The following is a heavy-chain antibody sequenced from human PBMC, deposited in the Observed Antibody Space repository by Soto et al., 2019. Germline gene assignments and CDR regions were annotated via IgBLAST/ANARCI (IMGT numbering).Heavy chain of an antibody. V-gene: IGHV1-69*01. J-gene: IGHJ5*02. CDR1: GGTFSSYV. CDR2: IIPVSGTA. D-gene: IGHD2-8*02. CDR3: ATVDRSVALVGWFDP. Sequence: QVHLEQSGAEVKKPGSSVKVSCKFSGGTFSSYVIIWVRQAPGQGLEWMGGIIPVSGTANYAQEFHGRVTISADAATNTAYMELSSVRFDDTAVYYCATVDRSVALVGWFDPWGQGTLVTVSS.